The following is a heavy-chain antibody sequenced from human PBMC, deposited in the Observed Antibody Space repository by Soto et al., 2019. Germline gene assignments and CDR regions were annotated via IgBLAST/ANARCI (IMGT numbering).Heavy chain of an antibody. Sequence: SVKVSCKASGGTFSSYAISWVRQAPGQGLEWMGGIIPIFGTANYAQKFQGRVTITADESTSTAYMELSSLRSEDTAVYYCARVPSRGPRPFDYWGQGTLVTVS. D-gene: IGHD6-19*01. V-gene: IGHV1-69*13. CDR1: GGTFSSYA. J-gene: IGHJ4*02. CDR2: IIPIFGTA. CDR3: ARVPSRGPRPFDY.